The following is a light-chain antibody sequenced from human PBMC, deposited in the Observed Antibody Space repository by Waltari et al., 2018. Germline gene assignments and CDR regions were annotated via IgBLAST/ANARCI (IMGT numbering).Light chain of an antibody. J-gene: IGKJ4*01. CDR3: QQYNDWPRVT. CDR2: GAS. V-gene: IGKV3-15*01. CDR1: QSLSSN. Sequence: EMVMTQSPATLSVSPGERATPSCRASQSLSSNLAWYQQKPGQAPRLLIYGASPRATGIPARFSGSGSGTEFTLTISSLQSEDFAVYYCQQYNDWPRVTFGGGTKVEIK.